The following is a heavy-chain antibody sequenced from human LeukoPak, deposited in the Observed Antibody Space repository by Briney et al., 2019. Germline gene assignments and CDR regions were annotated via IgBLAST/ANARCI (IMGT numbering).Heavy chain of an antibody. CDR3: AIDYGSGRGY. D-gene: IGHD3-10*01. J-gene: IGHJ4*02. V-gene: IGHV1-2*02. Sequence: ASVKVSCKASGYTFTGYYMHWVRQAPGQGLEWMGWINPNSGGTNYAQKFQGRVTMTRDTSISTAYMELSSLRSEDTAVYYCAIDYGSGRGYWGQGTLVTVSS. CDR1: GYTFTGYY. CDR2: INPNSGGT.